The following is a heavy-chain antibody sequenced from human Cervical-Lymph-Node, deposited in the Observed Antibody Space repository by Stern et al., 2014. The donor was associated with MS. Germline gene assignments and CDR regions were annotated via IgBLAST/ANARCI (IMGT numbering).Heavy chain of an antibody. Sequence: QVQLVESGGGVVQPGRSLRLSCAASGFTFSSYGMHWVRQAPGKGLEWVAVIWYDGSNKYYADSVKGRFTISRDNSKNTLYLQMNSLRAEDTAVYYCARGGSGILHPAHDAFDIWGQGTMVTVSS. J-gene: IGHJ3*02. D-gene: IGHD3-10*01. CDR1: GFTFSSYG. CDR2: IWYDGSNK. V-gene: IGHV3-33*01. CDR3: ARGGSGILHPAHDAFDI.